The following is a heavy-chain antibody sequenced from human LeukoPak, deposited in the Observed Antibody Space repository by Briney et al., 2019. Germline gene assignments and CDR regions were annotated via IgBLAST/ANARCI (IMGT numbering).Heavy chain of an antibody. D-gene: IGHD3-22*01. CDR3: AKRGYYYDSSAYYCFDY. CDR1: GLTFSIYG. CDR2: ITGTGGTT. V-gene: IGHV3-23*01. Sequence: GGSLRLSCAASGLTFSIYGMSWVRQAPGKGLEWVSTITGTGGTTYYADSVKGRFTISRDNSMDTLYLQMNSLRAEDTAVYYCAKRGYYYDSSAYYCFDYGGQGTLVTVSS. J-gene: IGHJ4*02.